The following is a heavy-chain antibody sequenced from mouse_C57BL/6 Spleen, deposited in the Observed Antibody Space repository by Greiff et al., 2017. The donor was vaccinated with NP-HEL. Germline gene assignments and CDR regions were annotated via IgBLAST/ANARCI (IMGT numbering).Heavy chain of an antibody. J-gene: IGHJ2*01. Sequence: DVKLVESGGGLVKPGGSLKLSCAASGFTFSDYGMHWVRQAPEKGLEWVAYISSGSSTIYYADTVKGRFTISRDNAKNTLFLQMTSLRSEDTAMYYCARAYGSSYVPFDYWGQGTTLTVSS. D-gene: IGHD1-1*01. CDR3: ARAYGSSYVPFDY. CDR1: GFTFSDYG. V-gene: IGHV5-17*01. CDR2: ISSGSSTI.